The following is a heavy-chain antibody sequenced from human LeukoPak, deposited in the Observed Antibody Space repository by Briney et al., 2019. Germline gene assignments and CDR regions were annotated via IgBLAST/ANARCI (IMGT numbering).Heavy chain of an antibody. J-gene: IGHJ4*02. Sequence: SETLSLTCIVSGYSIISDYFWGWVRQPPGKGPEWVGSIFHSGSVYYNPSLKSRVTISIDPSKNRFSLKLTSVTAADTAVYFCARGFRGDNFDYWGQGTLVTVSS. CDR3: ARGFRGDNFDY. CDR2: IFHSGSV. D-gene: IGHD7-27*01. CDR1: GYSIISDYF. V-gene: IGHV4-38-2*02.